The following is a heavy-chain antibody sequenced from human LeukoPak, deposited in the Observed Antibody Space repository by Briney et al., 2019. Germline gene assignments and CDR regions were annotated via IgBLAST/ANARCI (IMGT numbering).Heavy chain of an antibody. CDR2: IYTSGST. V-gene: IGHV4-4*07. CDR3: AREAPARYGENFDY. CDR1: GGSFSSYY. Sequence: SETLSLTCAVYGGSFSSYYWSWIRQPAGKGLEWIGRIYTSGSTNYNPSLKSRVTMSVDTSKNQFSLKLSSVTAADTAVYYCAREAPARYGENFDYWGQGTLVTVSS. D-gene: IGHD3-9*01. J-gene: IGHJ4*02.